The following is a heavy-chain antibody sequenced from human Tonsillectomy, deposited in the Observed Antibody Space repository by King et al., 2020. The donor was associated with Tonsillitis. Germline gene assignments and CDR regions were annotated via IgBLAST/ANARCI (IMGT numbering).Heavy chain of an antibody. Sequence: DVQLVESGGGLVQPGGSLRLYCAASGLTFSSYAMSWVRQAPGKGLDWVSAISVSGGSTYYADSVKGRFTISRDNSKNTLYLQMNTLRAEDTAVYYCAKDWGIAARPYYFDYWGQGTLVIVSS. V-gene: IGHV3-23*04. CDR3: AKDWGIAARPYYFDY. CDR2: ISVSGGST. CDR1: GLTFSSYA. D-gene: IGHD6-6*01. J-gene: IGHJ4*02.